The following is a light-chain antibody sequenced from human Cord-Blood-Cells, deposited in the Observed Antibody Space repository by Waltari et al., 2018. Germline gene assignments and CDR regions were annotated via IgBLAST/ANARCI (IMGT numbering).Light chain of an antibody. CDR2: AAS. Sequence: EMQMNKYTSSMSASVGDRVSITCRASQCISNYLAWCQQKPGKVPKLLIYAASTLHSGVPSLFSGGGSGTDFTLTIRSLQLEDVATYYCQKYHSAPYTFGPGTKLEIK. J-gene: IGKJ2*01. CDR3: QKYHSAPYT. CDR1: QCISNY. V-gene: IGKV1-27*01.